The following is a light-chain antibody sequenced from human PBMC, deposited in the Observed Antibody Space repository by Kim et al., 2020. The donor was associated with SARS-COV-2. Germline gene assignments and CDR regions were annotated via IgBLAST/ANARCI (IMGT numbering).Light chain of an antibody. CDR3: SVWDGSLNGAI. V-gene: IGLV1-44*01. J-gene: IGLJ2*01. CDR1: GSNIGSNS. CDR2: GYD. Sequence: GQRVTISCSRSGSNIGSNSINWYQQLPGTAPKLLIFGYDQRPSGIPDRFSGSMSGASASLAISGLQSEDAADYYCSVWDGSLNGAIFGGGTQLTVL.